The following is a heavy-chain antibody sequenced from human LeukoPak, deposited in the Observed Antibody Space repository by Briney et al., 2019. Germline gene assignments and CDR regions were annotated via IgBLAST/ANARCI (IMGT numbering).Heavy chain of an antibody. V-gene: IGHV4-59*08. CDR1: GGSISGYY. J-gene: IGHJ4*02. CDR2: IYYSGST. Sequence: SETLSLTCTVSGGSISGYYWSWIRQPPGKGLEWIGFIYYSGSTKYNPSLKSRVTISVDTSKNQFSLKLTSVTAADTAVYYCARRDSSGVVPRWDYWGQGTLVTVSS. D-gene: IGHD6-25*01. CDR3: ARRDSSGVVPRWDY.